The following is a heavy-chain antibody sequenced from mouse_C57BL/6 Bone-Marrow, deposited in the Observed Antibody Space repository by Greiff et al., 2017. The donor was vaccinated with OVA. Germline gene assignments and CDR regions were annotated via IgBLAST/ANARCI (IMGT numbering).Heavy chain of an antibody. CDR3: ARDRERVHFDY. Sequence: EVKLMESGGGLVKPGGSLKLSCAASGFTFSSYAMSWVRQTPEKRLEWVATISDGGSYTYYPDNVKGRFTISRDNAKNNLYLQMSHLKSEDTAMYYCARDRERVHFDYWGQGTTLTVSS. CDR1: GFTFSSYA. V-gene: IGHV5-4*01. CDR2: ISDGGSYT. J-gene: IGHJ2*01.